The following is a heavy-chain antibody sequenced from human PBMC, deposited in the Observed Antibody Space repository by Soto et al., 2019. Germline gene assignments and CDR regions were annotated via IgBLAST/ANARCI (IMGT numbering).Heavy chain of an antibody. CDR2: ISSSSSYI. J-gene: IGHJ4*02. CDR1: GFTFSSYS. V-gene: IGHV3-21*01. CDR3: AREGYNWNYKGDY. Sequence: EVQLVESGGGLVKPGGYLRLSCAASGFTFSSYSMNWVRQAPGKGLEWVSSISSSSSYIYYAESVKDRFTISRDNATTSLYLEMNRLGAEDKAVYYGAREGYNWNYKGDYWGQGTLVTVSS. D-gene: IGHD1-7*01.